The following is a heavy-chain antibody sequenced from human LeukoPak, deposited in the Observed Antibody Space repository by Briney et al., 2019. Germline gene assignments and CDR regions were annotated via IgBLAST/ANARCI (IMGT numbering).Heavy chain of an antibody. J-gene: IGHJ4*02. CDR1: GFTFSSSW. CDR3: VRALLGTSDY. V-gene: IGHV3-74*01. Sequence: GGSLRLSCAASGFTFSSSWMHWVRQAPGKGLVWVSRINPDGSTTNYAASVKGRFTISRDNAKNMLYLLMNSLRVDDTAVYYCVRALLGTSDYWGQGTLVTVSS. D-gene: IGHD7-27*01. CDR2: INPDGSTT.